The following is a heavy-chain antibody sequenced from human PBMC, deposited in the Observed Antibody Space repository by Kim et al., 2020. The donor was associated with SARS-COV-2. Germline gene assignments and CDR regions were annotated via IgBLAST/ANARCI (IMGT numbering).Heavy chain of an antibody. J-gene: IGHJ4*02. D-gene: IGHD3-3*01. Sequence: SETMSLTCTVSGGSISSSSYYWGWIRQPPGKGLEWIGSIYYSGSTFYNPSLKSRVTISVDTSKNQFSLRLSSVTAADTAVYYCARRSGGAFDYWGQGTLVTVSS. CDR1: GGSISSSSYY. CDR3: ARRSGGAFDY. V-gene: IGHV4-39*01. CDR2: IYYSGST.